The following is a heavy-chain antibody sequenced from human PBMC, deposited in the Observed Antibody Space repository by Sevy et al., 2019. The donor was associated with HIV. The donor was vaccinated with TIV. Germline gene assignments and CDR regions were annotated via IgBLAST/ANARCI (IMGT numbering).Heavy chain of an antibody. CDR1: GYSFTSYW. V-gene: IGHV5-51*01. CDR3: ARAPPIAAAGIYFDY. J-gene: IGHJ4*02. Sequence: GESLKISCKGSGYSFTSYWIGWVRQMPGKGLEWMGIIYPGDSDTRYSPSFQGQVTISADKSISTAYLQWSSLKASDTAMYYCARAPPIAAAGIYFDYWRQGTLVTVSS. D-gene: IGHD6-13*01. CDR2: IYPGDSDT.